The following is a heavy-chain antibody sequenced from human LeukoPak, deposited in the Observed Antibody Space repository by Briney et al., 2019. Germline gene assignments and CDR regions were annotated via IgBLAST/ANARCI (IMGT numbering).Heavy chain of an antibody. Sequence: PGGSLRLSCAASGFTFSSYAMSWVRQAPGEGLEWVSAISGSGGSTYYADSVKGRFTISRDNSKNTLYLQMNSLRAEDTAVYYCAKDLHDYGDYGRRNFDYWGQGTLVTVSS. CDR1: GFTFSSYA. V-gene: IGHV3-23*01. CDR2: ISGSGGST. J-gene: IGHJ4*02. D-gene: IGHD4-17*01. CDR3: AKDLHDYGDYGRRNFDY.